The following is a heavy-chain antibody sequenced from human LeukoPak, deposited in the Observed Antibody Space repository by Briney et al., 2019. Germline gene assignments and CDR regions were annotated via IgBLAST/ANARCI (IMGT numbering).Heavy chain of an antibody. J-gene: IGHJ4*02. D-gene: IGHD3-22*01. V-gene: IGHV3-23*01. Sequence: PGGSLRLSCAASGFTFSSDSMCWFRQAPGKGLEWVSAISGSGGSTYYADSVKGRFTISRDNSKNTLYLQMNSLRAEDTAVYYSANYYDSSGYLLFGYYFDDRGEGTLVTVSS. CDR2: ISGSGGST. CDR1: GFTFSSDS. CDR3: ANYYDSSGYLLFGYYFDD.